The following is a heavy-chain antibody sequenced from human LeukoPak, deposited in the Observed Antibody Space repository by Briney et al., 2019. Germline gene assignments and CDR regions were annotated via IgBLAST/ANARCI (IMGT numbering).Heavy chain of an antibody. D-gene: IGHD3-22*01. CDR2: IYYTGST. CDR3: ARTGYYDTSAYYPFDY. Sequence: SETLSLTCTVSGGSLSSYYWSWIRQPPGKGLEWIGYIYYTGSTNYNPSLKSRVTISVDTSKNQFSLKLSSVTAADTAVYYCARTGYYDTSAYYPFDYWGQGTLVTVSS. V-gene: IGHV4-59*01. CDR1: GGSLSSYY. J-gene: IGHJ4*02.